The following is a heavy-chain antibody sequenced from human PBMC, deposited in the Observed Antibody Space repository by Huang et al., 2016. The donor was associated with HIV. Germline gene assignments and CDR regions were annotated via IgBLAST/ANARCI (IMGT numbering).Heavy chain of an antibody. CDR2: IKQDGSEK. CDR1: GFTFSTSW. Sequence: EVQLVESGGGLVQPGGSLRLSCAASGFTFSTSWMSWVRQAPGKGLEWVANIKQDGSEKYYVDSGKGRFTISRDNAKNSLYLQMNSLRAEDTAVYYCAKDRQEALHSSSWEVFDYWGQGTLVTVSS. CDR3: AKDRQEALHSSSWEVFDY. J-gene: IGHJ4*02. D-gene: IGHD6-13*01. V-gene: IGHV3-7*01.